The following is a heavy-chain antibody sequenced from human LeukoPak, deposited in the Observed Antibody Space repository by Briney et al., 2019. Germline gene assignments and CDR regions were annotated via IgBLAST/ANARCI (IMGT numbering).Heavy chain of an antibody. CDR1: GGPISSSSYY. V-gene: IGHV4-39*07. D-gene: IGHD6-6*01. Sequence: SETLSLTCTVSGGPISSSSYYWGWIRQPPGKGLEWIGSIYYSGSTYYNPSLKSRVTISVDTSKNQFSLKLSSVTAADTAVYYCAREYSSSSGANYFDYWGQGTLVTVSS. CDR2: IYYSGST. J-gene: IGHJ4*02. CDR3: AREYSSSSGANYFDY.